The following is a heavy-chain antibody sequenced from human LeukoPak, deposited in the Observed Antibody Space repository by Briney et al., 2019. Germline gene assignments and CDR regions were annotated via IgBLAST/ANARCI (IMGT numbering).Heavy chain of an antibody. Sequence: GGSLRLSCAASGFTFSSYAMSWVRQAPGKGREWVSAISGSGGSTYYADSVKGRFTISRDNSKNTLYLQMNSLRAEDTAVYYCAKDSCSGGSCLAEYFQQWGQGTLVTVSS. CDR1: GFTFSSYA. CDR3: AKDSCSGGSCLAEYFQQ. CDR2: ISGSGGST. J-gene: IGHJ1*01. D-gene: IGHD2-15*01. V-gene: IGHV3-23*01.